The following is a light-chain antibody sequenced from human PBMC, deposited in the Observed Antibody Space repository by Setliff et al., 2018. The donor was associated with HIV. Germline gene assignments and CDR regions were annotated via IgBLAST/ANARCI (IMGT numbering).Light chain of an antibody. CDR1: SSDVGDYNY. V-gene: IGLV2-14*03. J-gene: IGLJ1*01. CDR2: DVS. CDR3: SSYTSSTPLYV. Sequence: QSVLTQPASVSGSPGQSITISCTGTSSDVGDYNYVSWYQQHPGKAPKPMISDVSNRPSGVSNRFSGSKSGNAASLTISGLQAEDEADYYCSSYTSSTPLYVFGTGTKVTVL.